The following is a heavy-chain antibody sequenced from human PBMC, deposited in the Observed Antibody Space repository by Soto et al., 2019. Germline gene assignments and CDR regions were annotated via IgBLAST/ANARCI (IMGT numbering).Heavy chain of an antibody. CDR3: ARLPGIVAPATVFLHX. Sequence: PVESLKIYCKASGYRVTSSWIGWVRQMPGKGLELMGIICPGDSDTRYRPSFQGKGTISAYKSSSTAYLQWNSLQASDTAMYYCARLPGIVAPATVFLHXWGQGTMVTVSX. CDR1: GYRVTSSW. CDR2: ICPGDSDT. D-gene: IGHD2-2*01. J-gene: IGHJ4*02. V-gene: IGHV5-51*01.